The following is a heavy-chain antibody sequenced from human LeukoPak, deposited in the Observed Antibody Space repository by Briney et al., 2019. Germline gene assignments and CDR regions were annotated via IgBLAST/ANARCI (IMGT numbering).Heavy chain of an antibody. Sequence: SETLSLTCTVSGGSISTYYWSWIRQPPGKGLEWIGEINHSGSTNYNPSLKSRVTISVDTSKNQFSLKPSSVTAADTAVYYCARTLPSYYDFWSGYRGPGFDYWGQGTLVTVSS. CDR2: INHSGST. J-gene: IGHJ4*02. D-gene: IGHD3-3*01. CDR3: ARTLPSYYDFWSGYRGPGFDY. V-gene: IGHV4-34*01. CDR1: GGSISTYY.